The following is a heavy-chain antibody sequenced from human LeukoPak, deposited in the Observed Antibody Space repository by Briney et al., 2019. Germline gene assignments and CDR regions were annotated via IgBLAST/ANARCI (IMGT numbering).Heavy chain of an antibody. CDR1: GFTFSPYI. Sequence: GGSLRLSCAASGFTFSPYIVSWVRQAPGKGLEWVSAISAGGTAIYYADSVRGRFTISRDDSNNMLYLQMYSLRDEDTATYYCAKGAYIGYNGLFDIWGQGTTVTVSS. V-gene: IGHV3-23*01. J-gene: IGHJ3*02. CDR3: AKGAYIGYNGLFDI. D-gene: IGHD5-12*01. CDR2: ISAGGTAI.